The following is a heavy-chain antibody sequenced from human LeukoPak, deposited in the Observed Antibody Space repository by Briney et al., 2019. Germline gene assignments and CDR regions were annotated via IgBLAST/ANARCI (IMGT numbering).Heavy chain of an antibody. J-gene: IGHJ4*02. Sequence: ASVTVSCTASGYTFTSYAMNWVRQAPGQGLEWMGWINTNTGNPTYAQGFTGRFVFSLDTSVSTAYLRISSLKAEDTAVYYCARTCYDFWSGYETCFDYWGQGTLVTVSS. CDR3: ARTCYDFWSGYETCFDY. D-gene: IGHD3-3*01. CDR1: GYTFTSYA. CDR2: INTNTGNP. V-gene: IGHV7-4-1*02.